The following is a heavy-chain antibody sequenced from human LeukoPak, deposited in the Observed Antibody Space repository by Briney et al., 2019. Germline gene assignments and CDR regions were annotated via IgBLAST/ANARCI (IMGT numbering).Heavy chain of an antibody. V-gene: IGHV3-30*18. J-gene: IGHJ4*02. Sequence: RPGGSLRLSCATSGFNFRSCGVHWVRQAPGKGLEWVALMSSDGVKTYYADSVKGRFTVSRDSSKDTLYLQMSSLRPEDTAIYYCAKDHAGSGRAFESWGQGTLVTVSS. CDR3: AKDHAGSGRAFES. D-gene: IGHD3-10*01. CDR2: MSSDGVKT. CDR1: GFNFRSCG.